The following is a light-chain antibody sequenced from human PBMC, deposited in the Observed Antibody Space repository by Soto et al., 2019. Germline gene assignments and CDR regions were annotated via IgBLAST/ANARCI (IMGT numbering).Light chain of an antibody. CDR1: QSVSSY. CDR2: DAS. J-gene: IGKJ2*01. Sequence: EIVLTQSQATLSLSPGERATLSCRASQSVSSYLAWYQQKPGQAPRLLIYDASNRATGIPARFSGSGSGTDFTLTFSSLEPEDFAVYYCQQRSNWPRTFGQGTKLEIK. CDR3: QQRSNWPRT. V-gene: IGKV3-11*01.